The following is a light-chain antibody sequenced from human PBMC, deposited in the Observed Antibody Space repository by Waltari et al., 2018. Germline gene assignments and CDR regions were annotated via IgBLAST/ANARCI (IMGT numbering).Light chain of an antibody. CDR2: DGT. CDR3: ASYLPDGIVV. J-gene: IGLJ2*01. CDR1: TSAGDPFCS. Sequence: SALTPPASVSDSPGRTVTLSCTKSTSAGDPFCSVSWYQHHPGQAPQLLIFDGTNRPPVVSVRFSATESPNTASLTISDLQAEDEAHYYCASYLPDGIVVFGGGTRLNVL. V-gene: IGLV2-14*01.